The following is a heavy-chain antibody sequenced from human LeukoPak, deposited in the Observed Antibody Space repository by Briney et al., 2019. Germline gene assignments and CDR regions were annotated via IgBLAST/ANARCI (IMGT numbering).Heavy chain of an antibody. Sequence: SETLSLTCIVSGGSISSGDYYWSRIRQPPGKGLEWIGYIYYSGSTYYNPSLKSRVTISVDMSKNQFSLKLSSVTAADTAVYYCARGLHYYGSGSYSWWFDPWGQGTLVTVSS. V-gene: IGHV4-30-4*01. D-gene: IGHD3-10*01. CDR3: ARGLHYYGSGSYSWWFDP. J-gene: IGHJ5*02. CDR1: GGSISSGDYY. CDR2: IYYSGST.